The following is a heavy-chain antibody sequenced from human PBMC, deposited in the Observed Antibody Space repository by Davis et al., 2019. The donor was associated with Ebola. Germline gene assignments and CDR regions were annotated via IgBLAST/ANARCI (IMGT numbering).Heavy chain of an antibody. Sequence: PGGSLRLSCAASGFTFSSYAMSWVRQAPGKGLEWVSAISGSGGSTYYADSVKGRFTISRDNSKNTLYLQMNSLRAEDTAVYYCAKPLRNLGIAAAGTLFDYWGQGTLVTVSS. CDR2: ISGSGGST. CDR3: AKPLRNLGIAAAGTLFDY. CDR1: GFTFSSYA. J-gene: IGHJ4*02. V-gene: IGHV3-23*01. D-gene: IGHD6-13*01.